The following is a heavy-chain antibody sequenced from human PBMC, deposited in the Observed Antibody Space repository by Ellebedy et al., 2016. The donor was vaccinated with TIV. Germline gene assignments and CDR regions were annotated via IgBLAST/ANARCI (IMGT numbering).Heavy chain of an antibody. CDR3: ARNGGDGFAAATDY. CDR1: GGSISSGGYY. V-gene: IGHV4-31*03. J-gene: IGHJ4*02. D-gene: IGHD2-15*01. CDR2: IYYSGST. Sequence: SETLSLTCTVSGGSISSGGYYWSWIRQHPGKGLEWIGYIYYSGSTYYNPSLKSRVTISVDTSKNQFSLKLSSVTAADTAVYYCARNGGDGFAAATDYWGQGTLVTVSS.